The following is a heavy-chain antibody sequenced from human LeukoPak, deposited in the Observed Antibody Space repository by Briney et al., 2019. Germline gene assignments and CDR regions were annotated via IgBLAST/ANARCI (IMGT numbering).Heavy chain of an antibody. J-gene: IGHJ4*02. Sequence: GGSLRLSCAASGFTFSSYWMSWVRQAPGKGLKWVANIKQDGSEKYYVDSVRGRFTISRDNAKNSLYLQMSSLRAEDTAVYYCATGRAIAVAGLDYWGQGTLVTVSS. CDR3: ATGRAIAVAGLDY. CDR1: GFTFSSYW. V-gene: IGHV3-7*01. CDR2: IKQDGSEK. D-gene: IGHD6-19*01.